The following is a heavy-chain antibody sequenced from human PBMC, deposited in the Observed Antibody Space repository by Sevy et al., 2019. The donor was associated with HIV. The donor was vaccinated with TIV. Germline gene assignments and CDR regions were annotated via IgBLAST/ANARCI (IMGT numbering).Heavy chain of an antibody. CDR1: GFTFSSYA. CDR2: ISYDGSNK. D-gene: IGHD3-10*01. J-gene: IGHJ4*02. Sequence: GGSLRLSCAASGFTFSSYAMHWVRQAPGKGLEWVAVISYDGSNKYYADSVKGRFTISRDNSKNTLYLQMNSLRAEDTAVYYCVREEDSGYWGQGTLVTVSS. CDR3: VREEDSGY. V-gene: IGHV3-30-3*01.